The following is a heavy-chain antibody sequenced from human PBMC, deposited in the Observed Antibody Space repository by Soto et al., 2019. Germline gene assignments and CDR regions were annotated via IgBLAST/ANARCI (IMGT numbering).Heavy chain of an antibody. CDR2: IHYSGST. CDR3: ATVRGSGSYAAYYFDS. V-gene: IGHV4-31*03. Sequence: SETLSLTCTVSGGSISNGGYYWNWVRQHPGKGLEWIGYIHYSGSTWYNPSLESRVTISVDTSKDQFSLKLRSVTAADTAVYYCATVRGSGSYAAYYFDSWGQGTLVTVYS. CDR1: GGSISNGGYY. D-gene: IGHD3-10*01. J-gene: IGHJ4*01.